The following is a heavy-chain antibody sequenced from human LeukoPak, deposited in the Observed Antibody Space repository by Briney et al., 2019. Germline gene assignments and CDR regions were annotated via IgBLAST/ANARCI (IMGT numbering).Heavy chain of an antibody. Sequence: GESLKISCKGSGYSFTSYWIGWVRQMPGKGLEWMGIIYPGDSDTRYSPSFQGQVTISADKSISTAYLQWSSLKASDTAMYYCARHGSYYDILTGYYIPAYYYYGMDVWGQGTTVTVSS. V-gene: IGHV5-51*01. CDR1: GYSFTSYW. D-gene: IGHD3-9*01. CDR2: IYPGDSDT. CDR3: ARHGSYYDILTGYYIPAYYYYGMDV. J-gene: IGHJ6*02.